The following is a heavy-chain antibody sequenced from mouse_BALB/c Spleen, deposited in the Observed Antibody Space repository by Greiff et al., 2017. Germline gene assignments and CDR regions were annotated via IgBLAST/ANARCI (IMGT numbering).Heavy chain of an antibody. CDR3: ARHHYDGYDVFFAY. Sequence: DVQLQESGPSLVKPSQTLSLTCSVTGDSIPSGYWNWLRKFPGNKLEYMGYISYSGSTYYNPSLKSRISITRDTSKNQYYLQLKSVTTEDTATYYCARHHYDGYDVFFAYWGQGTLVTVSA. CDR1: GDSIPSGY. V-gene: IGHV3-8*02. CDR2: ISYSGST. J-gene: IGHJ3*01. D-gene: IGHD2-3*01.